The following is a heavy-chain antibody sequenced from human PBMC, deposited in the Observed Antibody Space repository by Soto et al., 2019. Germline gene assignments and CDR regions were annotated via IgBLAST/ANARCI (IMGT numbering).Heavy chain of an antibody. CDR3: AKDSSGCLDY. J-gene: IGHJ4*02. V-gene: IGHV3-30*18. CDR1: GFTFIDYG. CDR2: ISYDGNNK. Sequence: VGSLRLSCAASGFTFIDYGMHWVRQAPGKGLEWVAFISYDGNNKYYGDPVKGRFTISRDISKNTLYLQMNSLRAEDTAVYYCAKDSSGCLDYWGQGTLVTVSS. D-gene: IGHD6-19*01.